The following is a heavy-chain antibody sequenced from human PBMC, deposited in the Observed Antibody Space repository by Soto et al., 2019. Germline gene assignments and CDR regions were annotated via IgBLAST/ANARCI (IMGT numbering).Heavy chain of an antibody. V-gene: IGHV3-21*06. CDR3: ARARGNDWYSDY. J-gene: IGHJ4*02. Sequence: GGTLRLSCTVSGFSFSDYSFNWVRQGPGEGVEWVSSINHNGTNAYYADSVKGRFTISEDSADNSLIVQMTSLRAEDTAVYHCARARGNDWYSDYWGQGTMVTVSS. CDR1: GFSFSDYS. D-gene: IGHD2-21*02. CDR2: INHNGTNA.